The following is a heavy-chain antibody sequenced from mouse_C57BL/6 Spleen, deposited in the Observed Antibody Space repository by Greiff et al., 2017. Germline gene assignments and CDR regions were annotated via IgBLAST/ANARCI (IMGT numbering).Heavy chain of an antibody. J-gene: IGHJ1*03. D-gene: IGHD1-1*01. CDR3: ARSYGSRGYFDV. V-gene: IGHV7-3*01. CDR1: GFTFTDYY. CDR2: IRNKANGYTT. Sequence: DVKLVESGGGLVQPGGSLSLSCAASGFTFTDYYMSWVRQPPGKALEWLGFIRNKANGYTTEYSASVKGRFTISRDNSQSILYLQMNALRAEDSATYYCARSYGSRGYFDVWGTGTTVTVSS.